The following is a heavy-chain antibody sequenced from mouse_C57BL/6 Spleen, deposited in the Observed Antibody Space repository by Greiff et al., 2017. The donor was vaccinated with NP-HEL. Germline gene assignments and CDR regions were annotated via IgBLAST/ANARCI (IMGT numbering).Heavy chain of an antibody. CDR1: GYTFTTYP. V-gene: IGHV1-47*01. J-gene: IGHJ3*01. Sequence: VQLVESGAELVKPGASVKMSCKASGYTFTTYPIEWMKQNHGKSLEWIGNFHPYNDDTKYNEKFKGKATLTVEKSSSTVYLELSRLTSDDSAVYYCAIITTVVEGFAYWGQGTLVTVSA. D-gene: IGHD1-1*01. CDR2: FHPYNDDT. CDR3: AIITTVVEGFAY.